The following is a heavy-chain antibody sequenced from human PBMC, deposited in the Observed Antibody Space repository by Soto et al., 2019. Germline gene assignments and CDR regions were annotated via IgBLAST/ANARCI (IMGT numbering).Heavy chain of an antibody. CDR2: INAGGTST. Sequence: PGGSLRLSCVASGLTFKTYEMKWVRQAPGKGLEWVSYINAGGTSTYYADYVEGRFSVSRDNAKNSLFLHMNSLGGDDTAVYYCASEPTGETLHSDSRGYYLWGQGTLVTVSS. J-gene: IGHJ4*02. CDR1: GLTFKTYE. D-gene: IGHD3-22*01. CDR3: ASEPTGETLHSDSRGYYL. V-gene: IGHV3-48*03.